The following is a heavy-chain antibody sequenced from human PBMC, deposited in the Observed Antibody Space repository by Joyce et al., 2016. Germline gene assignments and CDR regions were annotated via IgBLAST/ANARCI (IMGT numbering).Heavy chain of an antibody. CDR3: ARGPRSNWGLVWFDP. CDR1: VWSFSGYY. CDR2: INHSGST. J-gene: IGHJ5*02. V-gene: IGHV4-34*01. Sequence: VQLQQWGAGLLKPSETLSLTGAVDVWSFSGYYWSWIRQPPGKGLEWIGEINHSGSTNYHPSLESRVTISVDTSKNQFSLKLSSVTAADTAVYYCARGPRSNWGLVWFDPWAQGTLVTVSS. D-gene: IGHD7-27*01.